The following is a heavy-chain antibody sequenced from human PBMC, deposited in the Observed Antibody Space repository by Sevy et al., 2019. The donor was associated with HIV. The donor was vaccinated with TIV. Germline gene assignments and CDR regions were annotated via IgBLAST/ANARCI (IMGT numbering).Heavy chain of an antibody. CDR2: INPIGGGT. V-gene: IGHV1-2*06. CDR3: GRAPTDFWTGGMDV. D-gene: IGHD3-3*01. CDR1: GYAFTGYY. J-gene: IGHJ6*02. Sequence: ASVKVSCKASGYAFTGYYIHWVRQAPGQGLEWMGRINPIGGGTDGSHKFQGRVTMTRDTCISTAYMDITSLTSDDTAVYYCGRAPTDFWTGGMDVWGQGTVVTVSS.